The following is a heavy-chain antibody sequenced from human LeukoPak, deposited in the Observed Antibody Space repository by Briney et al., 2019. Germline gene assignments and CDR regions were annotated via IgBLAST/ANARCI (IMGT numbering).Heavy chain of an antibody. J-gene: IGHJ5*02. CDR2: IYYSGST. Sequence: KPGGSLRLSCAASGFTFSSNAMSWVRQAPGKGLEWIGYIYYSGSTNYNPSLKSRVTISVDTSKNQFSLKLSSVTAADTAVYYCARRHIRNWFDPWGQGTLVTVSS. V-gene: IGHV4-59*08. CDR3: ARRHIRNWFDP. CDR1: GFTFSSNA.